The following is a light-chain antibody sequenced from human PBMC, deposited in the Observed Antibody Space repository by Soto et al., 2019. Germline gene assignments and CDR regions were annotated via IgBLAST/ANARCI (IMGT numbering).Light chain of an antibody. Sequence: QSALTQPASVSGSPGQSITISCTGTSSDVGGYKYVSWYQQHPGKAHKLMIYEVSNRPSGVSNRFSGSKSGNTASLTISGLQAEDEADYYCSSYTSSSTMVFGGGTKLNVL. CDR1: SSDVGGYKY. J-gene: IGLJ2*01. CDR3: SSYTSSSTMV. V-gene: IGLV2-14*01. CDR2: EVS.